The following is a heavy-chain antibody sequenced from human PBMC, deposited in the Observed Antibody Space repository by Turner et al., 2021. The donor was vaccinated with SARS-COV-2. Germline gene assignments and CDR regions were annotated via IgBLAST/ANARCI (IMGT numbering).Heavy chain of an antibody. CDR2: IHYSGST. J-gene: IGHJ3*01. V-gene: IGHV4-39*01. D-gene: IGHD3-10*01. CDR1: GGSITTSSYY. Sequence: QLQLQESGPGLVKPSETLSLTCTVSGGSITTSSYYWGWIRQPPGKGLEWLGSIHYSGSTYYNASLESRVTISVDTSKNQFSLKLTSVTAADTAVYYCARVRTVTCITTTCLPSDAFDLWGQGTMVPVSS. CDR3: ARVRTVTCITTTCLPSDAFDL.